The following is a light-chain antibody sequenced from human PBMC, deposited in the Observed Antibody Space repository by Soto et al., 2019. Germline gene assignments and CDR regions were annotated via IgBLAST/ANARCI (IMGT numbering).Light chain of an antibody. J-gene: IGKJ1*01. CDR2: DAS. V-gene: IGKV1-5*01. CDR3: QQCNSYWT. Sequence: DIQMTQSPSTLSASVGDRVIITCRASQSLSGWLAWYQQKPGKAPKLLIYDASSLESGVPSRFSGSGSGTEFTLTISSLQSDDFATYYCQQCNSYWTFGQGTKVEVK. CDR1: QSLSGW.